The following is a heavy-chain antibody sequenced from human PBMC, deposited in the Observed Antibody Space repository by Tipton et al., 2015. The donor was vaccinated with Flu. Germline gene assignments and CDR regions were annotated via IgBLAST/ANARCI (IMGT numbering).Heavy chain of an antibody. J-gene: IGHJ4*02. CDR2: ISSSGNTI. CDR3: ATLTGDDY. CDR1: GFTFSSYE. Sequence: SLRLSCAASGFTFSSYEMNWVRQAPGKGLEWVSYISSSGNTISYADSVRGRFTISRDNTKKSLSLQLNSPRAGDTAIYYCATLTGDDYWGQGILVTVSS. D-gene: IGHD7-27*01. V-gene: IGHV3-48*03.